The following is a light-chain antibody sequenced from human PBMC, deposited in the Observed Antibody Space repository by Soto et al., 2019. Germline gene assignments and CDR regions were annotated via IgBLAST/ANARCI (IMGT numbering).Light chain of an antibody. CDR2: LERSGSY. CDR1: SGHSSNI. J-gene: IGLJ2*01. CDR3: ETWDSNTRV. Sequence: QPVLTQSSSASASLGSSVKLTCTLSSGHSSNIIAWHQQQPGKAPRYLMHLERSGSYNKGSGVPDRFSGSSSGADRYLTISNLQSEDEADYYCETWDSNTRVYGGGTQLTVL. V-gene: IGLV4-60*03.